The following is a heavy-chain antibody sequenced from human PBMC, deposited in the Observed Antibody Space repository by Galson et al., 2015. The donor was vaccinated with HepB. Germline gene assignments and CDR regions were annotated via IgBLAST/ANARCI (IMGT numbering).Heavy chain of an antibody. V-gene: IGHV2-5*01. J-gene: IGHJ4*02. CDR3: ARSLGLVGPNFDN. CDR1: GFSLRTTGVG. Sequence: PALVKPTQTLTLTCTFSGFSLRTTGVGVGWVRQSPGKALEWLAHIYWSDDKRYIPSLRSRLTITKGTSKNQVVLTMTNLDPMDTATYYCARSLGLVGPNFDNWGQGTLVTVSS. CDR2: IYWSDDK. D-gene: IGHD2-8*02.